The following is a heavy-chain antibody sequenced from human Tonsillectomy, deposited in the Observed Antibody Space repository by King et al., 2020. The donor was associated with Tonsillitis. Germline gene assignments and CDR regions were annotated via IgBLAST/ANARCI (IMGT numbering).Heavy chain of an antibody. CDR1: GGSLSGYY. V-gene: IGHV4-34*01. D-gene: IGHD2-15*01. CDR2: INHSGST. Sequence: VQLQQWGAGLLKPSETLSLTCAVHGGSLSGYYWSWIRQPPGKGLEWIGEINHSGSTNYNPSLKSRVALSVDTSKNQFSLKLTSVTPADTAVYYCARGVRRYCSGGSCYVPLDNWGQGTLVTVSS. J-gene: IGHJ4*02. CDR3: ARGVRRYCSGGSCYVPLDN.